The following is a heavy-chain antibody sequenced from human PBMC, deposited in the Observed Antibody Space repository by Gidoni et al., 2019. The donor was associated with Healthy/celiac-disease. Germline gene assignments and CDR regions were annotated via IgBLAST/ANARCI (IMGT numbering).Heavy chain of an antibody. CDR1: GGSISSGDYY. V-gene: IGHV4-30-4*01. J-gene: IGHJ3*02. CDR3: ARVSIFGVDAFDI. CDR2: IYYSGST. Sequence: QVQLQESGPGLVKPSQTLSLTCTVSGGSISSGDYYWSWIRQPPGKGLEWIGYIYYSGSTYYNPSLKSRVTISVDTSKNQCSLKLSSVTAADTAVYYCARVSIFGVDAFDIWGQGTMVTVSS. D-gene: IGHD3-3*01.